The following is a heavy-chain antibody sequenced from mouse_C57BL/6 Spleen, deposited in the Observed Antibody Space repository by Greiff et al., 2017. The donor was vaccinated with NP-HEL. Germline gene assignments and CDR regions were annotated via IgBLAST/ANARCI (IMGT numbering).Heavy chain of an antibody. V-gene: IGHV1-52*01. Sequence: QVQLQQPGAELVRPGSSVKLSCKASGYTFTSYWMHWVKQRPIQGLEWIGNIDPSDSETHYNQKFKDKATLTADKSSSTAYMQLSSLTSEDSAVYCCARGGAFTTVDRWGQGTTLTVSS. J-gene: IGHJ2*01. CDR3: ARGGAFTTVDR. CDR1: GYTFTSYW. D-gene: IGHD1-1*01. CDR2: IDPSDSET.